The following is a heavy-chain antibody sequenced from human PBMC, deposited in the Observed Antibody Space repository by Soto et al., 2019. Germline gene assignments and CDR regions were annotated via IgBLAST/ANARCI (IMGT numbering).Heavy chain of an antibody. CDR1: GFTFRSYG. D-gene: IGHD1-1*01. J-gene: IGHJ6*02. CDR2: MSFDGSNK. Sequence: QVQLVESGGGVVQPGRSLRLSCAASGFTFRSYGMHWVRQAPGKGLEWVALMSFDGSNKYYADSVRGRFTISSDNSKSTLYLQMDIVRPEDTAVYYCAKEFGWELQLSHPYYNSGMDVWGQGTTVTVSS. V-gene: IGHV3-30*18. CDR3: AKEFGWELQLSHPYYNSGMDV.